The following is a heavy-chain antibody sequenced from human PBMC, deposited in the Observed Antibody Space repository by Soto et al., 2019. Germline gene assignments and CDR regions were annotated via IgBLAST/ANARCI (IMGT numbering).Heavy chain of an antibody. D-gene: IGHD6-13*01. CDR3: AGAIAHPRYYYYGMEV. V-gene: IGHV1-69*01. Sequence: QVQLVQSGAEVKKPGSSVKVSCKASGGTFSSYAISWVRQAPVQGLGWMGGLIPIFGTANYAQKFQGRVKITADESTSTAYMELSSLRAEHTALYYCAGAIAHPRYYYYGMEVWGQGTTVTVSS. CDR2: LIPIFGTA. CDR1: GGTFSSYA. J-gene: IGHJ6*02.